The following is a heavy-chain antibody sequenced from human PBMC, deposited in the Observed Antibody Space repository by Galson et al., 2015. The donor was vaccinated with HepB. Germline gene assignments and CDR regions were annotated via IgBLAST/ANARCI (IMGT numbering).Heavy chain of an antibody. CDR2: IWYDGSNK. CDR1: GFTFSSYG. CDR3: ARGSYGHAFDI. D-gene: IGHD3-16*01. V-gene: IGHV3-33*01. J-gene: IGHJ3*02. Sequence: SLRLSCAASGFTFSSYGMHWVRQAPGKGLEWVAVIWYDGSNKYYADSVKGRFTISRDNSKNTLYLQMNSLRAEDTAVYYCARGSYGHAFDIWGQGTMVTVSS.